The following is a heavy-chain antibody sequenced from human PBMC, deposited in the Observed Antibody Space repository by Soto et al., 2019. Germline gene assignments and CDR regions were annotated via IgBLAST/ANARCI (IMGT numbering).Heavy chain of an antibody. J-gene: IGHJ4*02. V-gene: IGHV1-2*02. CDR1: GYTFTGYY. Sequence: ASVKVSCKASGYTFTGYYMHWVRQAPGQGLEWMGWINPNSGGTNYAQKFQGRVTMTRDTSISTAYMELSRLRSDDTAVYYCARDQGDYDFWSDYSLARYYFDYWGQGTLVTVSS. D-gene: IGHD3-3*01. CDR3: ARDQGDYDFWSDYSLARYYFDY. CDR2: INPNSGGT.